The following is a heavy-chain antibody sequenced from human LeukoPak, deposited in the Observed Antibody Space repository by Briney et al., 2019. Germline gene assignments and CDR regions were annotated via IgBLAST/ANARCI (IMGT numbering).Heavy chain of an antibody. D-gene: IGHD6-13*01. CDR3: ARTPPGIANAFYFDY. J-gene: IGHJ4*02. Sequence: PGGSLRLSCAASGFTFSSYSMNWVRQAPGKGLEWVGRIRSKAANYATAYAASVKGSFTISRDDSENTAYLQMNSLKTEDTAVYYCARTPPGIANAFYFDYWGQGILVTVSS. CDR2: IRSKAANYAT. V-gene: IGHV3-73*01. CDR1: GFTFSSYS.